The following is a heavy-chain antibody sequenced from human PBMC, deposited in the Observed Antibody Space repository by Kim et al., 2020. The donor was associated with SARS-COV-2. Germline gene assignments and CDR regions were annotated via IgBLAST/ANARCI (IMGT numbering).Heavy chain of an antibody. V-gene: IGHV3-23*01. CDR3: ANGPFLPAAMPGYYYYGMDV. CDR2: ISGSGGST. J-gene: IGHJ6*02. Sequence: GGSLRLSCAASGFTFSSYAMSWVRQAPGKGLEWVSAISGSGGSTYYADSVKGRFTISRDNSKNTLYLQMNSLRAEDTAVYYCANGPFLPAAMPGYYYYGMDVWGQGTTVTVSS. D-gene: IGHD2-2*01. CDR1: GFTFSSYA.